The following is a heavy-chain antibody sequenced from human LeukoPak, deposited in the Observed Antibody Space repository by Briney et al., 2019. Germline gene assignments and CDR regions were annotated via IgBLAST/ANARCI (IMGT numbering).Heavy chain of an antibody. CDR2: ISSSSSYI. Sequence: NPRGSLRLSCAASGFTFSSYSMNWVRQAPGKGLEWVPSISSSSSYIYYADSVKGRFTISRDNAKNSLYLQMNSRRAEDTAVYYCARDQVGDIVVVPAADWGQGTLVTVSS. J-gene: IGHJ4*02. V-gene: IGHV3-21*01. CDR1: GFTFSSYS. CDR3: ARDQVGDIVVVPAAD. D-gene: IGHD2-2*01.